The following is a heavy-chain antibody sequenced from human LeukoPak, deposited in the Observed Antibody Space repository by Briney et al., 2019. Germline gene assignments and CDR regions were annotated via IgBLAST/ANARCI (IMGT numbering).Heavy chain of an antibody. V-gene: IGHV4-4*02. CDR1: GASISSNNW. CDR3: ARRVYVLLWFGELLGSYYFDY. D-gene: IGHD3-10*01. Sequence: SETLSLTCAVSGASISSNNWWSWIRQPPGKGLEWIGEINHSGSTNYNPSLKSRVTISVDTSKNQFSLKLSSVTAADTAVYYCARRVYVLLWFGELLGSYYFDYWGQGTLVTVSS. CDR2: INHSGST. J-gene: IGHJ4*02.